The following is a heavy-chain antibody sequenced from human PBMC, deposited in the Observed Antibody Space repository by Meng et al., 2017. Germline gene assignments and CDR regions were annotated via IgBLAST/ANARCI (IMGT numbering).Heavy chain of an antibody. V-gene: IGHV3-15*01. J-gene: IGHJ3*02. D-gene: IGHD4-23*01. CDR2: IKSKTDGGTT. CDR3: TTPMTTVVTPRLQNAFDI. Sequence: GESLKISCAASGFTFSNAWMSWVRQAPGKGLEWVGRIKSKTDGGTTDYAAPVKGRFTISRDDSTNTLYLQMNSLKTEDTAVYYCTTPMTTVVTPRLQNAFDIWGQGTMVTVSS. CDR1: GFTFSNAW.